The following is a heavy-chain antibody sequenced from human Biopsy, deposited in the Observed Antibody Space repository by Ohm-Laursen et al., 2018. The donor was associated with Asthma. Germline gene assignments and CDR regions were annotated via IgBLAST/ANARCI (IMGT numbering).Heavy chain of an antibody. CDR2: INSVFGTT. Sequence: GASVKVSCNSLGGTFNTYVIGWVRQAPGQGLEWMGGINSVFGTTTYPQKFQDRVTITADDSTSTVYMGLSSLRSEDTAVYYCARKAGSCISRTCYSLDFWGQGTLVTVSS. CDR3: ARKAGSCISRTCYSLDF. J-gene: IGHJ4*02. D-gene: IGHD2-2*01. CDR1: GGTFNTYV. V-gene: IGHV1-69*13.